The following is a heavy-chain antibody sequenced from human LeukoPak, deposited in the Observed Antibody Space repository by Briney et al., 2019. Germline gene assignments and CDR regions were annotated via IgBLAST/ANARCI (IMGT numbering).Heavy chain of an antibody. J-gene: IGHJ3*02. D-gene: IGHD2-21*02. CDR3: ARELLCGGDCYGAFDI. Sequence: GGSLRLSCAASGFTFSSYAMHWVRQAPGKGLEWVAVISYDGSNKYYADSVKGRFTISRDNSKNTLYLQMNSLRAEDTAVYYCARELLCGGDCYGAFDIWGQGTMVTVSS. CDR1: GFTFSSYA. V-gene: IGHV3-30-3*01. CDR2: ISYDGSNK.